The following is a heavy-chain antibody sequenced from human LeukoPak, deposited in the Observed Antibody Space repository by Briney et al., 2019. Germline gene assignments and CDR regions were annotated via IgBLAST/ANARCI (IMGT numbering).Heavy chain of an antibody. CDR1: GGSFSGYY. CDR2: IKHSGST. J-gene: IGHJ4*02. CDR3: ARASYVWGSYRTFDY. V-gene: IGHV4-34*01. Sequence: PSETLSLTCAVYGGSFSGYYWSWIRQPPGKGLEWIGEIKHSGSTNYNPSLKIRVTISVDTSKNQYSLKLSSVTAADTAVYYCARASYVWGSYRTFDYWGQGTLVTVSS. D-gene: IGHD3-16*02.